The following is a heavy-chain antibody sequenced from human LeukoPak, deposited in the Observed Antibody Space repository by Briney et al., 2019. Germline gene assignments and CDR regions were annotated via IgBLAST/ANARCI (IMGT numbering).Heavy chain of an antibody. CDR3: ARDGSWFFGSIGYYFDW. Sequence: GGSLRLSCVASEFTFSTYAMHWLRQAPGKGLEWVAVISYTGGKIYYADSVKGRFSISRDNSENTLYLQMDSLKPEDTALYYCARDGSWFFGSIGYYFDWWGQGTLVTVSS. CDR1: EFTFSTYA. CDR2: ISYTGGKI. V-gene: IGHV3-30-3*01. D-gene: IGHD3-22*01. J-gene: IGHJ4*02.